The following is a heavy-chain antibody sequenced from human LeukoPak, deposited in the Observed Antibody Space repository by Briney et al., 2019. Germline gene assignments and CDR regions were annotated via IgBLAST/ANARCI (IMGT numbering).Heavy chain of an antibody. CDR1: GYTFTSYG. CDR3: ARYYYDSSVLNWFDP. D-gene: IGHD3-22*01. J-gene: IGHJ5*02. V-gene: IGHV1-18*01. Sequence: ASVKVSCKASGYTFTSYGISWVRQAPGQGLEWMGWISAYNGNTNYAQKLQGRVTMTTDTSTSTAYMELRSLRSDDTAVYYCARYYYDSSVLNWFDPRGQGTLVTVSS. CDR2: ISAYNGNT.